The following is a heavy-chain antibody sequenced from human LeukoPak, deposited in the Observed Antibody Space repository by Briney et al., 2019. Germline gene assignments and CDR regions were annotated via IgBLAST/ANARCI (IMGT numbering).Heavy chain of an antibody. CDR3: AKIAVGWNYDYYYMDV. J-gene: IGHJ6*03. D-gene: IGHD6-19*01. CDR1: GFTFSSYG. Sequence: GGSLRLSCAASGFTFSSYGMHWVRQAPGKGLEWVAFIRYDGSNKYYADSVKGRFTISRDNSKNTLYLQMNSLRAEDTAVYYCAKIAVGWNYDYYYMDVWGKGTTVTVSS. CDR2: IRYDGSNK. V-gene: IGHV3-30*02.